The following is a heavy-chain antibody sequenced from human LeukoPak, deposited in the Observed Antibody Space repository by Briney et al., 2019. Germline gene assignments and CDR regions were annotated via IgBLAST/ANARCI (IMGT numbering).Heavy chain of an antibody. J-gene: IGHJ4*02. D-gene: IGHD1-26*01. Sequence: ASVKVSCKASGYTFTGYYMHWVRQAPGQGLEWMGRINPDSGDTNYAQHFQGSVTMTRDTSISTVYMELSSLSYDDTAVYYCARDLSSTPHWELDYWGQGTLVTVSS. CDR2: INPDSGDT. CDR3: ARDLSSTPHWELDY. CDR1: GYTFTGYY. V-gene: IGHV1-2*06.